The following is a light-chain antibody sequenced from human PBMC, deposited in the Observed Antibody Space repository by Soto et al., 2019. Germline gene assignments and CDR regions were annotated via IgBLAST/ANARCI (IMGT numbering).Light chain of an antibody. Sequence: QSALTQPPSASGSPGQSVTISCTGTKNDIGVYDFVSWYQHHPGKAPRLIIYEVVQRPSGVPDRVSGSKSGNTASLTVSGLQAADEGDDLCKAYAGSNTYVFGSGTKLTVL. J-gene: IGLJ1*01. CDR2: EVV. CDR3: KAYAGSNTYV. V-gene: IGLV2-8*01. CDR1: KNDIGVYDF.